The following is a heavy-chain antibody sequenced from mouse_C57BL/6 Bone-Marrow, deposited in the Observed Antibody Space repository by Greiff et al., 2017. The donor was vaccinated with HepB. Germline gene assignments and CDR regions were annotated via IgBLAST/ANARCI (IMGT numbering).Heavy chain of an antibody. J-gene: IGHJ4*01. CDR1: GFTFSDFY. V-gene: IGHV7-1*01. CDR2: SRNKANDYTT. D-gene: IGHD2-3*01. CDR3: ARDARVYDGYYDAMDY. Sequence: DVKLVESGGGLVQSGRSLRLSCATSGFTFSDFYMEWVRQAPGKGLEWIAASRNKANDYTTEYSASVKGRFIVSRDTSQSILYLQMNALRAEDTAIYYCARDARVYDGYYDAMDYWGQGTSVTVSS.